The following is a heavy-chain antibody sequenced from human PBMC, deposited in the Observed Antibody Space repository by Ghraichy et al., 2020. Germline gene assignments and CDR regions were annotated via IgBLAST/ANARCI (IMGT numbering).Heavy chain of an antibody. CDR1: GGSISSSSYY. J-gene: IGHJ4*02. Sequence: SETLSLTCTVSGGSISSSSYYWGWIRQPPGKGLEWIGSIYYSGSTYYNPSLKSRVTISVDTSKNQFSLKLSSVTAADTAVYYCARRNSGWYSSFDYWGQGTLVTVSS. CDR2: IYYSGST. D-gene: IGHD6-19*01. V-gene: IGHV4-39*01. CDR3: ARRNSGWYSSFDY.